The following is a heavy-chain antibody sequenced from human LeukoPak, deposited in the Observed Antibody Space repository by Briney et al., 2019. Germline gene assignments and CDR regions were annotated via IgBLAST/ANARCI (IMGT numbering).Heavy chain of an antibody. CDR3: VRDDCAADACYPGGY. J-gene: IGHJ4*02. CDR2: INAGNGYT. V-gene: IGHV1-3*01. D-gene: IGHD2-21*02. CDR1: GYTFTNYV. Sequence: ASVKVSCKASGYTFTNYVVHWGRQAPGQMPEWMGYINAGNGYTKYSKNFQDRVTITRDTSASTAYMEVSSLTSEDTALYSCVRDDCAADACYPGGYWGQGTLVTVSS.